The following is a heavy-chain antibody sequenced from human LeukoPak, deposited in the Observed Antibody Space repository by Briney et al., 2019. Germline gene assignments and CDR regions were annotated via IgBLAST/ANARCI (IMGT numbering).Heavy chain of an antibody. V-gene: IGHV3-21*01. CDR1: GFTLSSYS. Sequence: PGGSLRLSCAASGFTLSSYSMNWVRQAPGKGLEWVSSISSTSYIYNADSLKGRFTISRDNAKNSLCLQMNSLRAEDTAVYYCAREDYRTYYYYMDVWGEGTTVTVSS. CDR2: ISSTSYI. D-gene: IGHD4-11*01. CDR3: AREDYRTYYYYMDV. J-gene: IGHJ6*03.